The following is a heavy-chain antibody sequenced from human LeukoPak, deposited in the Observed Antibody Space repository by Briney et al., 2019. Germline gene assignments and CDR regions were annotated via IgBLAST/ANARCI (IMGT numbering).Heavy chain of an antibody. CDR1: SFTFSSYA. D-gene: IGHD3-10*01. Sequence: PGTSLRLSCEASSFTFSSYAMHWVRQAPGKGLEWVALISYDGSNYYYADSVKGWFTISRDNSKNTLNLQMNSLRPEDTAVYYCARERGGRRYDAFDIWGQGTMVTVSS. J-gene: IGHJ3*02. CDR3: ARERGGRRYDAFDI. CDR2: ISYDGSNY. V-gene: IGHV3-30*04.